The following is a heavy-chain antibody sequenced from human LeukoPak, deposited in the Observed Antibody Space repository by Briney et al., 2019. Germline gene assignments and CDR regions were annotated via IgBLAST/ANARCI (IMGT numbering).Heavy chain of an antibody. J-gene: IGHJ3*02. V-gene: IGHV3-23*01. Sequence: GGSLRLSCAASGFTFSSYAMSWVRQAPRKGLEWVSAISGSGGSTYYADSVKGRFTISRDNSKNTLYLQMNSLRAEDTAVYYCAKVYAGYSSGWYGGAFDIWGQGTMVTVSS. D-gene: IGHD6-19*01. CDR1: GFTFSSYA. CDR2: ISGSGGST. CDR3: AKVYAGYSSGWYGGAFDI.